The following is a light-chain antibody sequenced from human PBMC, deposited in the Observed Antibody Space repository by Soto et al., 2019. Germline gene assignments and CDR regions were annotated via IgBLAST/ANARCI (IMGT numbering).Light chain of an antibody. J-gene: IGKJ1*01. V-gene: IGKV3-15*01. CDR2: GAS. CDR3: HRYNNWPPWT. CDR1: QSVSSN. Sequence: EIVMTQSPATLSVSPGERATLSCRASQSVSSNLAWYQQKPGQAPRLLIYGASTRATGIPARFSGSGPGTEFTLTISSLQSEDYAVYYCHRYNNWPPWTFGQGTKVEIK.